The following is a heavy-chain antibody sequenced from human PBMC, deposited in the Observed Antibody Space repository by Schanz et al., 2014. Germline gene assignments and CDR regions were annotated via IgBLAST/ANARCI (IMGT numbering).Heavy chain of an antibody. D-gene: IGHD1-1*01. CDR1: GYTFTSYG. J-gene: IGHJ6*01. CDR2: ISAYNGNT. V-gene: IGHV1-18*01. Sequence: QVQVIQSGPEVKKPGASVKVSCKASGYTFTSYGINWVRQAPGQGLEWMGWISAYNGNTNYAQKLQGRVTMTADSSTSTAYMDLRSLRSDDTAVYYCVKDPYKYNWNDVAGMDVWGPGTTVTVSS. CDR3: VKDPYKYNWNDVAGMDV.